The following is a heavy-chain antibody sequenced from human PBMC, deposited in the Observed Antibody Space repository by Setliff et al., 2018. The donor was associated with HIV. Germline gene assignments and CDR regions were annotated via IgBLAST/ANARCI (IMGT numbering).Heavy chain of an antibody. V-gene: IGHV4-34*01. CDR1: GGSFSGYY. J-gene: IGHJ6*02. D-gene: IGHD3-10*01. Sequence: SETLSLTCAVYGGSFSGYYWSWIRQPPGKGLEWLGEINHSGSTNYNPSLKSRVTISVDTSKNQFSLKLRSVTAADTAVYYCARALYLNYYGSGSYYTPYDYYCVDVWGQGTTVTVSS. CDR3: ARALYLNYYGSGSYYTPYDYYCVDV. CDR2: INHSGST.